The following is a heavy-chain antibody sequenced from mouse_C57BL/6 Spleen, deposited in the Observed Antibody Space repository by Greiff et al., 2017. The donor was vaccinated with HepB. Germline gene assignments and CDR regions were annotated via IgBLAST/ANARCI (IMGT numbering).Heavy chain of an antibody. J-gene: IGHJ2*01. D-gene: IGHD1-1*01. Sequence: VQLQQSGAELVRPGASVKLSCTASGFNIKDYYMHWVKQRPEQGLEWIGRIDPEDGDTEYAPKFQGKATMTADTSSNTAYLQLSSLTSEDTAVYYCTTSYYYGSSEYYFDYWGQGTTLTVSS. CDR2: IDPEDGDT. CDR3: TTSYYYGSSEYYFDY. V-gene: IGHV14-1*01. CDR1: GFNIKDYY.